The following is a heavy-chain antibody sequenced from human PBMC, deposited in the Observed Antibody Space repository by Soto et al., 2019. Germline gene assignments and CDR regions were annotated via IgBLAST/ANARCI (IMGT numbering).Heavy chain of an antibody. Sequence: ASVKVSCKASGYTFTSYAMHWVRQAPGQRLEWMGWINAGNGNTKYSQKFQGRVTITRDTSASTAYMELSSLRSEDTAVYYCARSIVVATALDYWGQGTRVTVSS. J-gene: IGHJ4*02. D-gene: IGHD2-21*02. CDR3: ARSIVVATALDY. V-gene: IGHV1-3*01. CDR2: INAGNGNT. CDR1: GYTFTSYA.